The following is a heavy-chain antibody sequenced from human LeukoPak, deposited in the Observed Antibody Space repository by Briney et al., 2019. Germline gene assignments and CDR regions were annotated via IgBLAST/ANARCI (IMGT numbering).Heavy chain of an antibody. Sequence: SETLSLTCAVYGGSFSGYYWSWIRQPPGKGLEWIGEINHSGSNNYNPSLKSPLTISVDRSKNQFSLKMSSVTATDPDVYYCVRGIAGATPNAYGAKGTLFTVSS. D-gene: IGHD1-26*01. CDR1: GGSFSGYY. CDR3: VRGIAGATPNAY. J-gene: IGHJ4*02. V-gene: IGHV4-34*01. CDR2: INHSGSN.